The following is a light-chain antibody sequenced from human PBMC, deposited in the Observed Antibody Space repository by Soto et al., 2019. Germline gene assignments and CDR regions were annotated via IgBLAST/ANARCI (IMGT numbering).Light chain of an antibody. J-gene: IGKJ5*01. Sequence: DIQLTQSPSFLSASVGDRVTITCRASQGINSYLAWYQQKPGRAPKLLIYFASTLQSGVPSRFSGNGSGTEFTLTISSLQPEDFATYHSQQINGYPITFGQWSRLEIK. CDR1: QGINSY. CDR2: FAS. V-gene: IGKV1-9*01. CDR3: QQINGYPIT.